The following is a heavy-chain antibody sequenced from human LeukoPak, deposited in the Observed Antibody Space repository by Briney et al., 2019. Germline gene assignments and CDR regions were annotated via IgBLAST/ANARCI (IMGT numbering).Heavy chain of an antibody. V-gene: IGHV1-18*01. Sequence: ASVKVSCKASGYTFTSYGISWVRQAPGQGLEWMGWISAYNGNTNYAQKLQGRVTMTTDTSTSTAYMELRSLRSDDTAVYYCGREANREWLETQDYWGQGTLVTVSS. J-gene: IGHJ4*02. CDR2: ISAYNGNT. D-gene: IGHD6-19*01. CDR1: GYTFTSYG. CDR3: GREANREWLETQDY.